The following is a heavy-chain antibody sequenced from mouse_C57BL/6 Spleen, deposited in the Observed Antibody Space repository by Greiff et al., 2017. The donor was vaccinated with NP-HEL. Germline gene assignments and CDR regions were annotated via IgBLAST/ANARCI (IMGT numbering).Heavy chain of an antibody. D-gene: IGHD1-1*01. J-gene: IGHJ2*01. CDR3: ARWISHYCGSSPRYFDY. V-gene: IGHV1-55*01. CDR2: IYPGSGST. CDR1: GYTFTSYW. Sequence: VQLQQSGAELVKPGASVKMSCKASGYTFTSYWITWVKQRPGQGLEWIGDIYPGSGSTNYNEKFKSKATLTVDTSSSTAYMQLSSLTSEDSAVYYCARWISHYCGSSPRYFDYWGQGTTLTVSS.